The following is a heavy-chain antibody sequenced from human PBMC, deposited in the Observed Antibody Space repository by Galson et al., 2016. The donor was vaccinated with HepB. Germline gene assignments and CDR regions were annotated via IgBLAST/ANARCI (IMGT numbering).Heavy chain of an antibody. Sequence: SLRLSCAASGITFSPYAMTWVRQAPGKGLEWVSFISAGGGSTKYVESVKGRFTISRGDSKKTLYLRMDSLRADDTAVYYCARVLTQSHYYGMDVWGQGTLVTVSS. D-gene: IGHD3-9*01. CDR3: ARVLTQSHYYGMDV. V-gene: IGHV3-23*01. CDR2: ISAGGGST. J-gene: IGHJ6*02. CDR1: GITFSPYA.